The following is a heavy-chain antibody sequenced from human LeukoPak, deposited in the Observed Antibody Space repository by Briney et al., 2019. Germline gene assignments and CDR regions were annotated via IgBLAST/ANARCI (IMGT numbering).Heavy chain of an antibody. CDR1: GFTFSGYA. CDR3: AKRGSYHLDY. CDR2: ISSSGGST. V-gene: IGHV3-23*01. D-gene: IGHD3-16*02. J-gene: IGHJ4*02. Sequence: GGSLRLSCAASGFTFSGYAMSWVRQAPGRGLEWVSTISSSGGSTYYADSVKGRFTISRDNSKNTQHLQMNSLRAEDTAVYYCAKRGSYHLDYWGQGTLVTVSS.